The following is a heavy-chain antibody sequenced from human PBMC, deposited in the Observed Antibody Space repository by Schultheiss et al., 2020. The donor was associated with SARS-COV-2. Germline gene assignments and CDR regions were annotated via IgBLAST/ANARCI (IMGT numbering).Heavy chain of an antibody. Sequence: SETLSLTCAVYGGSFSGYYWSWIRQHPGKGLEWIGYIYSSGSTNYNPSLKSRVTISVDTSKNQFSLKLSSVTAADTAVYYCASPGYTSDWGHWGQGTLITVSS. CDR2: IYSSGST. CDR3: ASPGYTSDWGH. J-gene: IGHJ4*02. CDR1: GGSFSGYY. V-gene: IGHV4-4*09. D-gene: IGHD6-19*01.